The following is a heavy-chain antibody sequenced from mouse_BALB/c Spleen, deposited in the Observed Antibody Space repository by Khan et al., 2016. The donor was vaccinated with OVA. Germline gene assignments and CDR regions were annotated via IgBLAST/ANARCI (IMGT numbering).Heavy chain of an antibody. J-gene: IGHJ2*01. D-gene: IGHD1-3*01. CDR3: AILEDI. Sequence: QVHVKQSGPGLVAPSQSLSITCTVSGFSLTSYGVHWVRQPPGKGLEWLGVIWAGGSTNYNSALMSRLSISKDNFKSQVFFKMNSLQTDDTAMYYCAILEDIWDQGTTLTVSS. CDR2: IWAGGST. V-gene: IGHV2-9*02. CDR1: GFSLTSYG.